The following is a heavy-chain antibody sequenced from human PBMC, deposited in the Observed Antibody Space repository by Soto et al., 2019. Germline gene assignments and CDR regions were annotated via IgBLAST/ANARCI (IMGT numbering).Heavy chain of an antibody. CDR3: AKGPVAAAVLGSYYYGMDV. Sequence: GGSLRLSCAASGFTFSSYAMSWVRQAPGKGLEWVSAISGSGGSTYYADSVKGRFTISRDNSKNTLYLQMNSLRAEDTAVYYCAKGPVAAAVLGSYYYGMDVWGQGTTVTVSS. CDR1: GFTFSSYA. D-gene: IGHD6-13*01. V-gene: IGHV3-23*01. J-gene: IGHJ6*02. CDR2: ISGSGGST.